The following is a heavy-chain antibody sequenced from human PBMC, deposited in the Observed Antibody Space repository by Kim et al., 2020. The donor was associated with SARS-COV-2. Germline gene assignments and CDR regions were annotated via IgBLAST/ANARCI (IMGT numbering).Heavy chain of an antibody. D-gene: IGHD3-22*01. CDR3: AKGLDSSNWYLVDY. J-gene: IGHJ4*02. V-gene: IGHV3-9*01. CDR2: VSWNNGGI. CDR1: GFTFDDYA. Sequence: GGSLRLSCAASGFTFDDYAMHWVRQAPGKGLEWVSGVSWNNGGIAYADSVKGRFTISRDNAKNSLYLQMNSLKPEDTALYYCAKGLDSSNWYLVDYWGQGTLVIVSS.